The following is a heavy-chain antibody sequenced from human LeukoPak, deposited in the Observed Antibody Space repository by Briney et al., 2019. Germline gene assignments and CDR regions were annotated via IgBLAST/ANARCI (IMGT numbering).Heavy chain of an antibody. CDR2: ISPDGSTT. V-gene: IGHV3-74*01. D-gene: IGHD3-10*01. CDR1: GFTLSSYW. J-gene: IGHJ5*02. Sequence: PGGSLRLSCAASGFTLSSYWMHWVRQAPGKGLECVSRISPDGSTTKYADSVNGRFTISRDNAKNTLYLQVNSLRAEDTAVYYCARGVYGSATWFGPWGQGTQVTVSS. CDR3: ARGVYGSATWFGP.